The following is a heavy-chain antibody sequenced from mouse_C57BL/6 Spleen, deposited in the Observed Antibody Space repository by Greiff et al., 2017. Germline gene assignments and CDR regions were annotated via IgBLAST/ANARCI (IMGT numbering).Heavy chain of an antibody. J-gene: IGHJ3*01. Sequence: QVQLQQSGPGLVQPSQSLSITCTVSGSSLTSYGVHWVRQSPGKGLEWLGVIWSGGSTDYNAAFISRLSISKDNSKVQVFFKMNSLQADDKAIYYCASHYYGSSYWFAYWGQGTLVTVSA. CDR3: ASHYYGSSYWFAY. D-gene: IGHD1-1*01. V-gene: IGHV2-2*01. CDR2: IWSGGST. CDR1: GSSLTSYG.